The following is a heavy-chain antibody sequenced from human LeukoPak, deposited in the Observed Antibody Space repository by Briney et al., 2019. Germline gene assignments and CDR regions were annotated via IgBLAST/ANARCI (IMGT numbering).Heavy chain of an antibody. CDR3: ARGVDGYNLDY. J-gene: IGHJ4*02. CDR2: IYYSGST. CDR1: GGSISSYY. D-gene: IGHD5-24*01. V-gene: IGHV4-59*01. Sequence: PSETLSLTCTVSGGSISSYYWSWIRQPPGKGLEWIGYIYYSGSTNYNPSLKSRVTISVDTSKNQFSLKLSSVTAADTAVYYCARGVDGYNLDYWGQGTLVTVSS.